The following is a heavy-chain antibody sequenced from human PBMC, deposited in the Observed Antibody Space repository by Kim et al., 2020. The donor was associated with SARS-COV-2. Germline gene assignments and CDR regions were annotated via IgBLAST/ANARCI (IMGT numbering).Heavy chain of an antibody. CDR1: GFPFSNSS. D-gene: IGHD6-19*01. J-gene: IGHJ1*01. Sequence: GGSLRLSCAGSGFPFSNSSMNWVRQAPGQRPEWIAYISTRSRSIYYADSVRGRFTISRNTGKKSLYLLMNVLRDVATAGYYCTGAGDSDWRAPDRGWG. CDR3: TGAGDSDWRAPDRG. CDR2: ISTRSRSI. V-gene: IGHV3-48*02.